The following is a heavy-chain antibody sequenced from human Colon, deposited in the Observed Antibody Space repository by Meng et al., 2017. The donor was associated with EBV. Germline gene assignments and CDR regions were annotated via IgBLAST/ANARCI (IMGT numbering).Heavy chain of an antibody. V-gene: IGHV4-30-2*01. CDR2: IYHRGTT. J-gene: IGHJ5*02. CDR3: ARGPYCGGDCYWFDP. D-gene: IGHD2-21*02. Sequence: HLPLPQPDFVLVPPPPSFPLPCAVSGDSSSSGDYSWSWIRQPPGQGLEWIGYIYHRGTTYNTSLKSRVTISVDNSTNQFSLRLTSVTAADTAVYYCARGPYCGGDCYWFDPWGQGTLVTVSS. CDR1: GDSSSSGDYS.